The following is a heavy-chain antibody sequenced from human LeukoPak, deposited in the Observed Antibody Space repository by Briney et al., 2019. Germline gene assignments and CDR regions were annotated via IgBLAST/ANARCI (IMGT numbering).Heavy chain of an antibody. Sequence: GKSLRLSCKASGFTVSSNYMSRVRQAPGKGLEWVSVIYSDSSTYYADSVKGRFTISRDNPKNTLYLQMNSLRPEDTAVYYCASVVITGGSFQHWGQGTLLTVSS. CDR3: ASVVITGGSFQH. CDR2: IYSDSST. CDR1: GFTVSSNY. D-gene: IGHD7-27*01. V-gene: IGHV3-66*02. J-gene: IGHJ1*01.